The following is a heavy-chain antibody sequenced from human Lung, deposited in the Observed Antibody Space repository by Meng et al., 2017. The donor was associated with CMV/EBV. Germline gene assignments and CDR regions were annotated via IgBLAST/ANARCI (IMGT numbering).Heavy chain of an antibody. CDR1: GGTFSSYT. V-gene: IGHV1-69*02. CDR3: ASLGRDYYGMDV. D-gene: IGHD1-26*01. CDR2: IIPILGIA. Sequence: SXXVSXKASGGTFSSYTISWVRQAPGQGLEWMGRIIPILGIANYAQKFQGRVTITADKSTSTAYMELRSLRSEDTAVYYCASLGRDYYGMDVWGQGTTVTVSS. J-gene: IGHJ6*02.